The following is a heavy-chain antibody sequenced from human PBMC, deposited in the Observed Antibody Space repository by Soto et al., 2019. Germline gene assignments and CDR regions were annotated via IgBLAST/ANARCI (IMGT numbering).Heavy chain of an antibody. D-gene: IGHD5-18*01. V-gene: IGHV4-59*01. CDR1: AGSISRYY. CDR3: VGSLMSRAMESFDY. Sequence: HVQLQESGPGLVKPSEPLSLTCSVSAGSISRYYWGWVRQSPGEGLEWIAHISYTVDASYNPSLTCRVTISLGTSKNQIALSLMSVTAADTAVYYCVGSLMSRAMESFDYWGQGTLVTVTS. J-gene: IGHJ4*02. CDR2: ISYTVDA.